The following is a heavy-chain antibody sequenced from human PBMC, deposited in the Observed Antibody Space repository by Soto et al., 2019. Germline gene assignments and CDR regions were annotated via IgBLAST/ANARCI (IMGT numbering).Heavy chain of an antibody. J-gene: IGHJ4*02. CDR1: GFSVSIND. CDR3: ATWRGREDEY. Sequence: EVQLVESGGGLIQPGGSLRLSCAASGFSVSINDMSWVRQAPAKGLEWVSILYSGGSTYYTDSVKGRFTISRDNSKNTLYLQMDSLRAEDTAVYYCATWRGREDEYWGQGTLVTVSS. V-gene: IGHV3-53*01. CDR2: LYSGGST. D-gene: IGHD3-10*01.